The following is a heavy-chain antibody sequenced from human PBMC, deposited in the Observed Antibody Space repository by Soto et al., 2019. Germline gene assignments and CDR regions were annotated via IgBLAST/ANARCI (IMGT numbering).Heavy chain of an antibody. CDR1: GFTFSSYG. V-gene: IGHV3-30*18. J-gene: IGHJ6*02. Sequence: VQLVESGGGVVQPGRSLRLSCAASGFTFSSYGMHWVRQAPGKGLEWVAVISYDGSNKYYADSVKGRFTISRDNSKNTLYLQMNSLRAEDTAVYYCAKDLGRAVRGVISPYGMDVWGQGTTVTVSS. CDR3: AKDLGRAVRGVISPYGMDV. CDR2: ISYDGSNK. D-gene: IGHD3-10*01.